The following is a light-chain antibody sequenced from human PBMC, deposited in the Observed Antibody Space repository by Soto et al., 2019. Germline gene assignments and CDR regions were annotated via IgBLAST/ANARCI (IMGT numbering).Light chain of an antibody. CDR2: GAS. CDR1: QNISSN. J-gene: IGKJ1*01. V-gene: IGKV3-15*01. Sequence: EIVMTQSPATLSVSPGERATLSCRASQNISSNLAWYQQKPGQAPSVLIDGASTRATGIPARFSGSGSGTEFTLTISSLQSEDFAVYYCQQYNNWLWTFGQGTKVDIK. CDR3: QQYNNWLWT.